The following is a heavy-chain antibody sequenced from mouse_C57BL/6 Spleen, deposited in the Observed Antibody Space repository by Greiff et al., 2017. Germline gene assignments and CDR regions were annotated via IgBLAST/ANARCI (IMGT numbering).Heavy chain of an antibody. J-gene: IGHJ3*01. D-gene: IGHD2-4*01. CDR3: ARSHDYVPFAY. Sequence: QVQLQQPGAELVKPGASVKLSCKASGYTFTSYWMQWVKQRPGQGLEWIGEIDPSDSYTNYNQKFKGKATLTVDTSSSTAYMQLSSLTSEDSAVYYCARSHDYVPFAYWGQGTLVTVSA. CDR2: IDPSDSYT. CDR1: GYTFTSYW. V-gene: IGHV1-50*01.